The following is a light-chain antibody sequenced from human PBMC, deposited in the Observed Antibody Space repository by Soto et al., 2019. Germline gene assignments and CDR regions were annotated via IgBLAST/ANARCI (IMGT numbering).Light chain of an antibody. J-gene: IGLJ1*01. V-gene: IGLV2-11*01. CDR2: DVS. CDR1: SSDVGAYNY. Sequence: QSVLTQPRSVSGSPGPSGTTSCTGTSSDVGAYNYVSWYQQHPGKAPKFMIYDVSKRPSGVPDRFSGSKSGNTASLTISGIQDEDEADYYCCSYAGTYSYVFGTGTK. CDR3: CSYAGTYSYV.